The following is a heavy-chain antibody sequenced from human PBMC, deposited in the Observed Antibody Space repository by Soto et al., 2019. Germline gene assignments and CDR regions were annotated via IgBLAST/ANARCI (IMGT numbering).Heavy chain of an antibody. V-gene: IGHV3-21*01. J-gene: IGHJ3*02. Sequence: GESLKISCAASGFTFSSYSMNWVRQAPGKGLEWVSSISSSSSYIYYADSVKGRFTISRDNAKNSLYLQMNSLRAEDTAVYYCARGKDEFRHCSGGSCYSHAFDIWGQGTMVTVSS. CDR2: ISSSSSYI. CDR3: ARGKDEFRHCSGGSCYSHAFDI. CDR1: GFTFSSYS. D-gene: IGHD2-15*01.